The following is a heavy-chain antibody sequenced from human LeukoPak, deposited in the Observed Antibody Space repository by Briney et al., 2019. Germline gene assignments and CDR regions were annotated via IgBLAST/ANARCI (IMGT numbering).Heavy chain of an antibody. Sequence: SETLSLTCAVSGASISSSNWWTWVRQPPGKGLEWIGEIYHSGNTNSNPSLKSRVTISVDKSKNHFSLELSSVTAADTAVYYCARDRGIASTGDTLDYWGPGTLVTVSS. V-gene: IGHV4-4*02. J-gene: IGHJ4*02. CDR1: GASISSSNW. CDR2: IYHSGNT. CDR3: ARDRGIASTGDTLDY. D-gene: IGHD6-13*01.